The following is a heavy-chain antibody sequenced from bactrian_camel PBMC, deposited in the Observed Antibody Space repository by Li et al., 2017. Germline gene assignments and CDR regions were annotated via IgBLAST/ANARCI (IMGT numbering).Heavy chain of an antibody. CDR2: IYTGTGST. CDR1: GYIDSSNA. D-gene: IGHD3*01. J-gene: IGHJ4*01. Sequence: HVQLVESGGGSVQAGGSLRLSCVTRGYIDSSNAMAWFRQAPGKGRDVVAAIYTGTGSTYYTDSVKGRFTISQDNAKNTVYLQMRNLLSADTALYYCAIGQCTDDYCPMGVGPYWGRGTQVTVS. CDR3: AIGQCTDDYCPMGVGPY. V-gene: IGHV3S54*01.